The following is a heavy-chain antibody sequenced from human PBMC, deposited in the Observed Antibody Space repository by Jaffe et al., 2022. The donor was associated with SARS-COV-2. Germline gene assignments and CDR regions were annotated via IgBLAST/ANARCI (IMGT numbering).Heavy chain of an antibody. Sequence: EVQLVESGGGLVKPGGSLRLSCAASRFSFASYTMTWVRQAPGKGLEWVSSVSPTGAYINHADSVKGRFTISRDNADNSLYLQMSSLRVEDTAVYYCASMRSGNYGHYYGMDVWGQGTTVTVSS. CDR2: VSPTGAYI. CDR3: ASMRSGNYGHYYGMDV. D-gene: IGHD3-10*01. J-gene: IGHJ6*02. CDR1: RFSFASYT. V-gene: IGHV3-21*01.